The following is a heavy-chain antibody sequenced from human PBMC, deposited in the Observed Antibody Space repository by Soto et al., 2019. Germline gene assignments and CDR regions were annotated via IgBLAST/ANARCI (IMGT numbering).Heavy chain of an antibody. CDR1: GGSISSGGYY. D-gene: IGHD3-22*01. V-gene: IGHV4-31*03. CDR3: ARGPGRITMIVGVAGMDV. J-gene: IGHJ6*02. Sequence: QVQLRESGPGLVKTSQTQSLTCTVSGGSISSGGYYWSWIRQHPGKGLEWIGYIYYSGSTYYNPSLKSRVTISVDTSKNQFSLKLSSVTAADTAVYYCARGPGRITMIVGVAGMDVWGQGTTVTVSS. CDR2: IYYSGST.